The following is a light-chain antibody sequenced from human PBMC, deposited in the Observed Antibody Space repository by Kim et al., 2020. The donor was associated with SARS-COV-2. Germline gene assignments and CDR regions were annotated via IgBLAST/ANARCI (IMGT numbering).Light chain of an antibody. V-gene: IGKV1-9*01. CDR3: RQVSSYPPVIFT. J-gene: IGKJ3*01. Sequence: GDRVTNNWRDSQGFSSRLAWYQQKPEKAPELLIYATSTLHSGVPSRFSGSGSGTDFTLTISNLQPEDFATYYCRQVSSYPPVIFTFGPGTKVDIK. CDR2: ATS. CDR1: QGFSSR.